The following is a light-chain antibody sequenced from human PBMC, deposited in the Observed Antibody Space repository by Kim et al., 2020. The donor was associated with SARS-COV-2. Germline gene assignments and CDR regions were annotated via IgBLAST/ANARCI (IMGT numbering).Light chain of an antibody. CDR1: SSDVGGYNY. J-gene: IGLJ3*02. V-gene: IGLV2-14*04. CDR2: DVT. CDR3: SSFTSDSTV. Sequence: PGQSITISCTGTSSDVGGYNYVSWYQQHPGKAPKLMIYDVTKRPSGVSNRFSGSKSGNTASPTISGLQAEDEGDYYCSSFTSDSTVFGGGTQLTVL.